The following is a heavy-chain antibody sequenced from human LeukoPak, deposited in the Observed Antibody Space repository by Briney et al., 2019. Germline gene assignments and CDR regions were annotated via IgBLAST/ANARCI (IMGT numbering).Heavy chain of an antibody. D-gene: IGHD2-2*01. Sequence: GGSLRLSCAASGFSFSSYGMHWVRQAPGKGLEWVAVISYDENNKYYADSVKGRFTISRDNAKNSLYLQMNSLRADDTGVYYCASQPAAADVDYWGQGTLVTVSS. CDR3: ASQPAAADVDY. CDR2: ISYDENNK. V-gene: IGHV3-30*03. CDR1: GFSFSSYG. J-gene: IGHJ4*02.